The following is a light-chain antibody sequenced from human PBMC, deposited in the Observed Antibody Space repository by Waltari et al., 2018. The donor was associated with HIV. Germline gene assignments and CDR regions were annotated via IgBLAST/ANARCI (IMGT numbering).Light chain of an antibody. CDR1: SSNIVSNY. J-gene: IGLJ2*01. V-gene: IGLV1-51*02. Sequence: QSVLTQPPSVSAAACQKVTISCSGSSSNIVSNYVSWSQQLPRNAPKLLIYENNKRPSGIPDRFSGSKSGTSATLGITGLQTWDEADYYCGTWDTSLSGVVFGGGTKLTVL. CDR3: GTWDTSLSGVV. CDR2: ENN.